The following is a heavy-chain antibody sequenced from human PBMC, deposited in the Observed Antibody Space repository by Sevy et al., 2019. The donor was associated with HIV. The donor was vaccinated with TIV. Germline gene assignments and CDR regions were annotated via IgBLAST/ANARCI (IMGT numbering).Heavy chain of an antibody. V-gene: IGHV3-30*18. Sequence: GGSLRLSCAASGFTFSSYGMHWVRQAPGKGLEWVAVISYDGSNKYYADSVKGRFTISRDNSKNTLYLQMNSLRAEDTAVHYCAKERLDYGGNGFDYWGQGTLVTVSS. CDR2: ISYDGSNK. CDR1: GFTFSSYG. CDR3: AKERLDYGGNGFDY. D-gene: IGHD4-17*01. J-gene: IGHJ4*02.